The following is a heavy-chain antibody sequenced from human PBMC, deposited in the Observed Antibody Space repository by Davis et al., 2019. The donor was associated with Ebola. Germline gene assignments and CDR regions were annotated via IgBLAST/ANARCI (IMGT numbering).Heavy chain of an antibody. D-gene: IGHD2-8*01. Sequence: MPSETLSLTCTVSGGSISSYYWSWIRQPPGKGLEWIGEIYHSGSTNYNPSLKSRVTISVDKSKNQFSLKLSSVTAADTAVYYCARGGYCTNGVCYISWFDPWGQGTLVTVSS. CDR1: GGSISSYY. CDR2: IYHSGST. J-gene: IGHJ5*02. CDR3: ARGGYCTNGVCYISWFDP. V-gene: IGHV4-59*12.